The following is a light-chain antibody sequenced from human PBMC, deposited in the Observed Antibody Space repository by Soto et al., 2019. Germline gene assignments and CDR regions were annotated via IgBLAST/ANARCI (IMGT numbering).Light chain of an antibody. J-gene: IGLJ2*01. CDR2: EGS. V-gene: IGLV2-23*01. CDR3: CSYAGSRTVV. Sequence: QSALTQPASVSGSPGQSITLPCTGTSSDLGSYNLVSWYQQHPGKAPKLLIYEGSKRPSGVSNRFSGSESGNTASLTISGLQAEYEADYYCCSYAGSRTVVFGGGTKLTVL. CDR1: SSDLGSYNL.